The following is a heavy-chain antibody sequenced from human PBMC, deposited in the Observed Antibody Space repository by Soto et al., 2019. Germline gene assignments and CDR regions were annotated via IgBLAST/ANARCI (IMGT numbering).Heavy chain of an antibody. CDR2: IHYNGRT. CDR1: GVSVRDYR. V-gene: IGHV4-59*02. CDR3: ARGHFDSRGYSNALDY. D-gene: IGHD3-22*01. Sequence: LQPLCLTKSVAGVSVRDYRCSWILLTPNKELQWIGFIHYNGRTDSSPSLKSRVTISLDMSKNHVSLILKSVNIADSAVYYCARGHFDSRGYSNALDYWGQGIQVTVTS. J-gene: IGHJ4*02.